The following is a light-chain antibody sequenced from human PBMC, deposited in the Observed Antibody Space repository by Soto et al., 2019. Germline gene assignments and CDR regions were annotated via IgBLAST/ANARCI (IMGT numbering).Light chain of an antibody. J-gene: IGKJ5*01. CDR1: QSVSSSY. CDR3: QHYVNSPPIT. V-gene: IGKV3-20*01. Sequence: EIVLTQSPGTLSLSPGERATLSCRASQSVSSSYLAWYQQKPGQAPRLLISGVSSRATGIPERFRGSGSGTDSTLTISRPETEDFAVYYCQHYVNSPPITLGPGTRLEIK. CDR2: GVS.